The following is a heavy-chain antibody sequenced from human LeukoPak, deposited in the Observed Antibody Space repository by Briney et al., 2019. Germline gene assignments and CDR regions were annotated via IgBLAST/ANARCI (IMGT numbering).Heavy chain of an antibody. CDR3: ARLRSGMDV. V-gene: IGHV4-59*01. CDR2: VYNSGST. Sequence: SETLSLTCTASGGSINSYYWTWIRQPPGKGLEWIANVYNSGSTNYNPSLKSRVTISVDMFKNQFSLKLTSVTAADTAVYYCARLRSGMDVWGQGTTVTVSS. J-gene: IGHJ6*02. CDR1: GGSINSYY.